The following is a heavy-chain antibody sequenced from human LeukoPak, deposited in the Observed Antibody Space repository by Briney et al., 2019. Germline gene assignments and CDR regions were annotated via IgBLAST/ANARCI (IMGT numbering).Heavy chain of an antibody. CDR2: IFYSGTT. Sequence: SETLSLTCTVSGGSISSSSYYWGWIRQPPGEGLEWIGNIFYSGTTYCNPSLKSRVTISVDTSKNQFSLKLSSVTAADTAVYYCARSWIQLWYYDYWGQGTLVTVSS. CDR1: GGSISSSSYY. J-gene: IGHJ4*02. D-gene: IGHD5-18*01. CDR3: ARSWIQLWYYDY. V-gene: IGHV4-39*01.